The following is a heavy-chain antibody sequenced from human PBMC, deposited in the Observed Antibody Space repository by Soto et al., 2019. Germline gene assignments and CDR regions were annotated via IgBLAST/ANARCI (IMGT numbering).Heavy chain of an antibody. J-gene: IGHJ4*02. CDR3: APRPRGFSYYFDY. CDR2: IYWDDDE. CDR1: GFSLTTRGVG. V-gene: IGHV2-5*02. D-gene: IGHD3-10*01. Sequence: QITLKESGPTLVKPTQTLTLTCTFSGFSLTTRGVGVGWIRHPPGKALEWLALIYWDDDEGYSPSRNSRLTITKDTYKNQVVRTITNMDPVDTATYYCAPRPRGFSYYFDYWGQGTLVTVSS.